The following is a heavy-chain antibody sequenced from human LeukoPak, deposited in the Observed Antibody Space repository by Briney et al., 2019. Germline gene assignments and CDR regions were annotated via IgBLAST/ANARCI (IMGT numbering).Heavy chain of an antibody. D-gene: IGHD3-9*01. V-gene: IGHV1-18*01. Sequence: AASVKVSCKTSGYTFSSYGLSWVRQAPGQGLEWMGWISGYNGDTDYAQKLQGRVTMTTDTSTTTAYMELRSLRSDDTAVYYCARLEWVEAYDILTGSSSGAFDIWGQGTMVAVSS. CDR3: ARLEWVEAYDILTGSSSGAFDI. CDR2: ISGYNGDT. CDR1: GYTFSSYG. J-gene: IGHJ3*02.